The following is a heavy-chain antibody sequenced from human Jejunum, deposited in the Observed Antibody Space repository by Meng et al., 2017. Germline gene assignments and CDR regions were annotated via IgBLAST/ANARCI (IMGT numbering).Heavy chain of an antibody. CDR1: GGSISSSSYY. Sequence: ETLSLTCTVSGGSISSSSYYWGWIRQPPGKGLEWIGSIHYSGSTYYNPSLTSRVTISVDTSMNQFSLKLSSVTAADTAVYYCARDKGCSGGSCYLPNTNWFDPWGQGTLVTVSS. J-gene: IGHJ5*02. V-gene: IGHV4-39*07. CDR3: ARDKGCSGGSCYLPNTNWFDP. D-gene: IGHD2-15*01. CDR2: IHYSGST.